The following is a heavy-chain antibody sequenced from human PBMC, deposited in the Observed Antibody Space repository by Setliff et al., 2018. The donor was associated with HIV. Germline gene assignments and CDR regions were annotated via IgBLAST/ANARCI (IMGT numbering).Heavy chain of an antibody. CDR3: ATHGAQ. J-gene: IGHJ4*02. Sequence: SETLSLTCSVSGGSTSSSSYYWAWVRQPPGKGPEWIGSVYYSGSTHYNPSLKSRVTISVDTSKNQSSLKLSSVTAADTAVYYCATHGAQWGQGTLVTVSS. CDR1: GGSTSSSSYY. D-gene: IGHD1-26*01. V-gene: IGHV4-39*01. CDR2: VYYSGST.